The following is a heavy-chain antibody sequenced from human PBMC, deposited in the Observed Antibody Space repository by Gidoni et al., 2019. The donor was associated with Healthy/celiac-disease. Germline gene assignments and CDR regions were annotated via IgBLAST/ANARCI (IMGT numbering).Heavy chain of an antibody. CDR3: ARGWLYPEW. D-gene: IGHD2-21*01. J-gene: IGHJ4*02. Sequence: EVQLVESGGGLVQPAGSLRLSCAASGFTFVVYWMSWVRQAPGKGLEWVASIKQDGSETFYVDSVKGRFSIFRDNAKNSVYLQMNSLRAEDTAVYYCARGWLYPEWWGQGTLVTVSS. V-gene: IGHV3-7*01. CDR2: IKQDGSET. CDR1: GFTFVVYW.